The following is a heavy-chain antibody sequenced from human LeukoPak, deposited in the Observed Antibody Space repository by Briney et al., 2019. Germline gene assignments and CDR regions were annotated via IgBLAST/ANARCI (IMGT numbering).Heavy chain of an antibody. CDR2: MSHSGSA. J-gene: IGHJ5*02. Sequence: SETLSLTCTVCGGSVTTSSYYWGWSRQPPGKGLEWIGSMSHSGSAFYNPSLKSRVSISVDTSKNQFSLRVTSVTAADTALYDCARGSLREAYNRFDPWGQGTLVTVSS. D-gene: IGHD3-10*01. CDR1: GGSVTTSSYY. CDR3: ARGSLREAYNRFDP. V-gene: IGHV4-39*01.